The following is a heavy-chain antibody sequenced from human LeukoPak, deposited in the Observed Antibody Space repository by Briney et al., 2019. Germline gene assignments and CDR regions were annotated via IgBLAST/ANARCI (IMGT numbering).Heavy chain of an antibody. Sequence: GGSLRLSCAASGFTFSSYGMNWVRQAPGKGLEWVSSISSSSSYIYYADSVKGRFTISRDNAKNSLYLQMNSLRAEDTAVYYCASPPRDYYGSGRAGDYWGQGTLVTVSS. CDR2: ISSSSSYI. V-gene: IGHV3-21*01. CDR3: ASPPRDYYGSGRAGDY. D-gene: IGHD3-10*01. CDR1: GFTFSSYG. J-gene: IGHJ4*02.